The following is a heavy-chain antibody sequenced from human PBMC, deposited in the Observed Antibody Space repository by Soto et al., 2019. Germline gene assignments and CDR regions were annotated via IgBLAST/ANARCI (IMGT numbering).Heavy chain of an antibody. CDR3: ARVLYSYPKGYYYYGMDV. D-gene: IGHD5-18*01. Sequence: GGSLRLSCAASGFTFSSYGMHWVRQAPGKGLEWVAVIWYDGSNKYYADSVKGRFTISRDNSKNTLYLQMNSLRAEDTAVYYCARVLYSYPKGYYYYGMDVWGQGTTVTVSS. CDR1: GFTFSSYG. V-gene: IGHV3-33*01. CDR2: IWYDGSNK. J-gene: IGHJ6*02.